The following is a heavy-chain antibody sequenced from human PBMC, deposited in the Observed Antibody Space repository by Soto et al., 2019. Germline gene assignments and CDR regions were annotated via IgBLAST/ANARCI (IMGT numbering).Heavy chain of an antibody. Sequence: EVQLVESGGGLVQPGGSLRLSCAASGFTVSSNYMSWVRQAPGKGLEWVSVIYSGGSTYYADSVKGRFTISRDNSKNTLYLQMNSLRAEDTAAYYCARTVTTAYYFDYWGQGTLVTVSS. CDR3: ARTVTTAYYFDY. V-gene: IGHV3-66*01. D-gene: IGHD4-17*01. CDR1: GFTVSSNY. J-gene: IGHJ4*02. CDR2: IYSGGST.